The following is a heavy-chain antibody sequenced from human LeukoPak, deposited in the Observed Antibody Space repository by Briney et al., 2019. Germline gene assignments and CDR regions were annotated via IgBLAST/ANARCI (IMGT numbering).Heavy chain of an antibody. Sequence: ASVKVSCKASGYTFTSYDINWVRQATGQGLEWMGWMNPNSGNTGYAQKFQGRVTITRNTSISTAYMELSSLRSEDTAVYYCARGEVGSPDYYMDVWGKGTTVTVSS. CDR3: ARGEVGSPDYYMDV. V-gene: IGHV1-8*03. CDR1: GYTFTSYD. J-gene: IGHJ6*03. D-gene: IGHD1-26*01. CDR2: MNPNSGNT.